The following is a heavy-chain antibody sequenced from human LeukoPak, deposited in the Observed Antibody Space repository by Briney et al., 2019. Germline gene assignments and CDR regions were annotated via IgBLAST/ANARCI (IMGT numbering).Heavy chain of an antibody. CDR1: GYTLTELS. CDR2: FDPEDGET. V-gene: IGHV1-24*01. J-gene: IGHJ4*02. CDR3: ATPSMIVVVTDPQYYFDY. D-gene: IGHD3-22*01. Sequence: ASVTVSCKVSGYTLTELSMHWVRQAPGKGLEWMGGFDPEDGETIYAQKFQGRVTMTEDTSTDTAYMELSSLRSEDTAVYYCATPSMIVVVTDPQYYFDYWGQGTLVTVSS.